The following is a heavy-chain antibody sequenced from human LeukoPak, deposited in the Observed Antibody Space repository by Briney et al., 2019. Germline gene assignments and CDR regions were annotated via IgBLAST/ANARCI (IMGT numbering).Heavy chain of an antibody. CDR3: ARDLSELRFLEWLPKSDAFDI. Sequence: GASVKVSCKASGYTFTSYGISWVRQAPGQGLEWMGWISAYNGNTNYAQNLQGRVTMTTDTSTTTAYMELRSLRSDDTAVYYCARDLSELRFLEWLPKSDAFDIWGQGTMVTVSS. CDR2: ISAYNGNT. CDR1: GYTFTSYG. D-gene: IGHD3-3*01. J-gene: IGHJ3*02. V-gene: IGHV1-18*01.